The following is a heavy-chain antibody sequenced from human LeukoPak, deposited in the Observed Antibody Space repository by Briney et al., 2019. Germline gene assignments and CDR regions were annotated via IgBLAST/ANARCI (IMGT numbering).Heavy chain of an antibody. D-gene: IGHD2-8*01. J-gene: IGHJ4*02. CDR2: IIPILGIA. CDR1: GGTFSSYA. Sequence: SVKVSCKASGGTFSSYAISWVRQAPGQGLVWMGRIIPILGIANYAQKFQGRVTITADKSTSTAYMELSSLRSEDTAVYYCARAGPNGYWGQGTLVTVSS. V-gene: IGHV1-69*04. CDR3: ARAGPNGY.